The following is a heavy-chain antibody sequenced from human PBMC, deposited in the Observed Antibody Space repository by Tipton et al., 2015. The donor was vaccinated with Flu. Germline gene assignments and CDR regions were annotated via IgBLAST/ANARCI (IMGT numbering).Heavy chain of an antibody. J-gene: IGHJ5*02. CDR2: VYHGGTT. Sequence: TLSLTCTVSGGSISSDYFWGWIRQPPGKGLEWIGSVYHGGTTYYNPSLKSRVSISLDTSRNQFSLKLSSVTAADTAVYYCVRDENELLAPIGWFDPWGQGTLVTVSS. V-gene: IGHV4-38-2*02. D-gene: IGHD1-1*01. CDR1: GGSISSDYF. CDR3: VRDENELLAPIGWFDP.